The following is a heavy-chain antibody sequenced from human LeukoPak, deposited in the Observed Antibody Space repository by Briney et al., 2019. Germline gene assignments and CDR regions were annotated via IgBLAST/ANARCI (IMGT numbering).Heavy chain of an antibody. V-gene: IGHV4-34*01. D-gene: IGHD2-21*01. CDR1: GGSFSGYY. J-gene: IGHJ4*02. CDR3: ARRPPYCGGDCFDY. CDR2: IYYSGST. Sequence: SGTLSLTCAVYGGSFSGYYWSWIRQPPGKGLEWVGSIYYSGSTYYNPSLKSRVTISVDTSKNQFSLKLSSVTAADTAVYYCARRPPYCGGDCFDYWGQGTLVTVSS.